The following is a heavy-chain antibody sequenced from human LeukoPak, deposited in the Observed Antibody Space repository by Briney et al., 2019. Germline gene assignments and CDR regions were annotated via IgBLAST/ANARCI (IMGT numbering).Heavy chain of an antibody. CDR2: ISGSGGST. Sequence: GGSLRLSCAASGFTFSSYAMSWVRQAPGKGLEWVSAISGSGGSTYYADSVKGRSTISRDNAKNTLYLQMNSLRAEDTAVYYCARGSTASFDPWGQGTLVTVSS. D-gene: IGHD2-2*01. V-gene: IGHV3-23*01. J-gene: IGHJ5*02. CDR3: ARGSTASFDP. CDR1: GFTFSSYA.